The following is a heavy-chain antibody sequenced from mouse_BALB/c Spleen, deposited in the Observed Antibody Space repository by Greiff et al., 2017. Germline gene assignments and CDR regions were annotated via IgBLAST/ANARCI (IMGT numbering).Heavy chain of an antibody. CDR2: ILPGSGST. CDR1: GYTFSSYW. V-gene: IGHV1-9*01. J-gene: IGHJ4*01. D-gene: IGHD2-14*01. Sequence: QVQLQQSGAELMKPGASVKISCKATGYTFSSYWIEWVKQRPGHGLEWIGEILPGSGSTNYNEKFKGKATFTADTSSNTAYMQLSSLTSEDSAVYYCANRYDVEAMDDWGQGTSVTVSS. CDR3: ANRYDVEAMDD.